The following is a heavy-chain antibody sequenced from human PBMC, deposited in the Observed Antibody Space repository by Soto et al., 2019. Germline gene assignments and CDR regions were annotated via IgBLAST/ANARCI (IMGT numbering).Heavy chain of an antibody. V-gene: IGHV4-31*03. CDR1: GGSISSGGYY. Sequence: PSETLSLTCTVSGGSISSGGYYWSWIRQHPGKGLEWIGTIYFSGTTYYNPSLKSRVTISVDTSKSQFSVNLSSVTAADTAVYYCARRDRSGFSYWLDTWGQGTLVTVSS. J-gene: IGHJ5*02. CDR3: ARRDRSGFSYWLDT. CDR2: IYFSGTT. D-gene: IGHD3-22*01.